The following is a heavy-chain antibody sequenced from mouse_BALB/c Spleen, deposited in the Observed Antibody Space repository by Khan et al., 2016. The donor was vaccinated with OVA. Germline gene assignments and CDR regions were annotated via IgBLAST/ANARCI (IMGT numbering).Heavy chain of an antibody. CDR1: GYSITSDYA. CDR3: ARIYGGDFDY. CDR2: ISYSGNT. Sequence: EVQLLESGPGLVKPSQSLSLTCTVTGYSITSDYAWNWIRQFPGNKLEWMGYISYSGNTKYNPSLKSRISITRDTSENQFFLQLNSVTIEDTATYYWARIYGGDFDYWGQGTTLTVSS. D-gene: IGHD1-1*01. J-gene: IGHJ2*01. V-gene: IGHV3-2*02.